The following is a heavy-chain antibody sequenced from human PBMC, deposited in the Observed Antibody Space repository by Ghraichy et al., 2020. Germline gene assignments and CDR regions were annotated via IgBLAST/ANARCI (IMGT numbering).Heavy chain of an antibody. D-gene: IGHD3-10*01. J-gene: IGHJ5*02. CDR3: AKDSLVVRGFDP. CDR1: GFTFSSYA. CDR2: ISGSGGST. Sequence: GESLNISCAASGFTFSSYAMSWVRQAPGKGLEWVSAISGSGGSTYYADSVKGRFTISRDNSKNTLYLQMNSLRAEDTAVYYCAKDSLVVRGFDPWGQGTLVTVSS. V-gene: IGHV3-23*01.